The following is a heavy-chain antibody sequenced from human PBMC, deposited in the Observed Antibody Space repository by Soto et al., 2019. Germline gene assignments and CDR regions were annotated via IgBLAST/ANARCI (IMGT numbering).Heavy chain of an antibody. CDR2: IIPSSDRT. CDR3: ARDPTNDYGDDTFDY. V-gene: IGHV1-69*06. Sequence: QVLLLQSGSEVKKPGSSVKVSCKASGDAFQSYAIHWVRQAPGQGLEYMGRIIPSSDRTKYAQKFQGRLTVTADMYTSTVYMELSSLRSEDTAVYYCARDPTNDYGDDTFDYWGQGTKVIVSS. D-gene: IGHD4-17*01. CDR1: GDAFQSYA. J-gene: IGHJ4*02.